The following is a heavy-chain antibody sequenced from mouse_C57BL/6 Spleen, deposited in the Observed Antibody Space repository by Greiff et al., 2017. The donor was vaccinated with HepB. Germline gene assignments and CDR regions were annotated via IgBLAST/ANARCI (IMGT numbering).Heavy chain of an antibody. D-gene: IGHD1-1*01. Sequence: VQLQQPGAELVKPEASVKLSCKASGYTFTSYWMHWVKQRPGRGLEWIGRIDPNSGGTKYNEKFKSKATLTVDKPSSTAYMQLSSLTSEDSAVYYCASGGGSSYEKVDYWGQGTTLTVSS. CDR1: GYTFTSYW. V-gene: IGHV1-72*01. J-gene: IGHJ2*01. CDR2: IDPNSGGT. CDR3: ASGGGSSYEKVDY.